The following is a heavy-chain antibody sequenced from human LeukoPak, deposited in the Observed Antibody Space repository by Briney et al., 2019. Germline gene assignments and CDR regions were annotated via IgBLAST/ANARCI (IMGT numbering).Heavy chain of an antibody. CDR2: IYSGGST. CDR1: GFTVSSNY. D-gene: IGHD4-11*01. J-gene: IGHJ6*02. Sequence: GGSLRLSCAASGFTVSSNYMSWVRQAPGKGLEWVSVIYSGGSTYYADSAKGRFTISRDNSKNTLYLQMNSLRAEDTAVYYCARYSNYVPPLDVWGQGTTVTVSS. CDR3: ARYSNYVPPLDV. V-gene: IGHV3-66*01.